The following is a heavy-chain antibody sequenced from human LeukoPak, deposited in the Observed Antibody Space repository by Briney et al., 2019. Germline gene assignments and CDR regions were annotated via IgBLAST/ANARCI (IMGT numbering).Heavy chain of an antibody. V-gene: IGHV3-7*03. J-gene: IGHJ4*02. Sequence: GGSLRLSCAASGFTFSSYWMSWVRQAPGKGLEWVANIKQDGSEKYYVDSVKGRFTISRDNSKNTLYLQMNSLRAEDTAVYYCAKDEYSYGTLPYDYWGQGTLVTVSS. CDR1: GFTFSSYW. CDR3: AKDEYSYGTLPYDY. CDR2: IKQDGSEK. D-gene: IGHD5-18*01.